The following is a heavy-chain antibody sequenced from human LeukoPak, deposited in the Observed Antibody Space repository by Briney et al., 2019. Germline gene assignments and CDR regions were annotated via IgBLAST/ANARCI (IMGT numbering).Heavy chain of an antibody. Sequence: GASVKVSCKASGYTFTKYGISWIRQAPGQGPGWVGWISPANNNANFAQKMQGRVIMTTDTSTSTPYLELRILRSDDTAVYYCASYSVVTELLWYGELASFDHWGQGTLVTVS. J-gene: IGHJ1*01. D-gene: IGHD3-10*01. CDR1: GYTFTKYG. CDR2: ISPANNNA. V-gene: IGHV1-18*01. CDR3: ASYSVVTELLWYGELASFDH.